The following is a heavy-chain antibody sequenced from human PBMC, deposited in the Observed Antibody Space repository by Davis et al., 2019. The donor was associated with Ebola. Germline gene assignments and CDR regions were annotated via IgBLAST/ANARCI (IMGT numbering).Heavy chain of an antibody. J-gene: IGHJ6*04. CDR2: INPSGGST. Sequence: ASVKVSCKASGYTFTSYYMHWVRQAPGQGLEWMGIINPSGGSTSYAQKLQGRVTMTTDTSTSTAYMELRSLRSDDTAVYYCARDPAGSYCSSTSCYMVGYYYYYGMDVWGKGTTVTVSS. CDR1: GYTFTSYY. CDR3: ARDPAGSYCSSTSCYMVGYYYYYGMDV. V-gene: IGHV1-46*01. D-gene: IGHD2-2*02.